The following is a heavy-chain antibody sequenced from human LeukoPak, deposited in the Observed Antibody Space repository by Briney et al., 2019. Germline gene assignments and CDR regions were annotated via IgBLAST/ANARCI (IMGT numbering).Heavy chain of an antibody. CDR3: ARNSEWLRKHWYYYMGV. Sequence: ASVKVSCKASGYTFTGYYMHWVRQAPGQGLEWMGWINPNSGGTNYAQKFQGRVTMTRDTSISTAYMELSRLRSDDTAVYYCARNSEWLRKHWYYYMGVWGKGTTVTVSS. D-gene: IGHD5-12*01. J-gene: IGHJ6*03. CDR2: INPNSGGT. CDR1: GYTFTGYY. V-gene: IGHV1-2*02.